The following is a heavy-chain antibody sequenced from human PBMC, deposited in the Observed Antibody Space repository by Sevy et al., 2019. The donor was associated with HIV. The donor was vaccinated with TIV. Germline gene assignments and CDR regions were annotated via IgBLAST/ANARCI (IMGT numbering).Heavy chain of an antibody. D-gene: IGHD2-2*02. V-gene: IGHV3-23*01. CDR3: VKGARYTIPNDAFDI. Sequence: GGSLRLSCAASEFTFGSHAMSWVRQAPGKGLEWVSGISGGGGDTFYADSVKGRFTISRDNSKNTLFLQINSLRAEDTALYYCVKGARYTIPNDAFDIWGQGTMVTVSS. J-gene: IGHJ3*02. CDR2: ISGGGGDT. CDR1: EFTFGSHA.